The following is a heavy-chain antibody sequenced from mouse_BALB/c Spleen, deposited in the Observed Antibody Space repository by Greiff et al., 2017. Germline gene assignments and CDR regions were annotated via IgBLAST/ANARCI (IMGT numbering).Heavy chain of an antibody. J-gene: IGHJ2*01. CDR1: GDSITSGY. CDR2: ISYSGST. CDR3: ARRGGDGYYFDY. V-gene: IGHV3-8*02. Sequence: VQLKESGPSLVKPSQTLSLTCSVTGDSITSGYWNWIRKFPGNKLEYMGYISYSGSTYYNPSLKSRISITRDTSKNQYYLQLNSVTTEDTATYYCARRGGDGYYFDYWGQGTTLTVSS. D-gene: IGHD3-3*01.